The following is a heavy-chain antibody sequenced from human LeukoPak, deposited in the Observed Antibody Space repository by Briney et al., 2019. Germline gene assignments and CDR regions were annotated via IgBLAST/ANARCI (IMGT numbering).Heavy chain of an antibody. Sequence: GGSLRLSCAASGFTFSDYYMSWIRQAPRKGLEWVSAISGSGGSTYYADSVKGRLTISRDNSKNTLYLQMNSLRAEDTAVYYCAKLTGRSWPFRYYFDYWGQGTLVTVSS. CDR2: ISGSGGST. CDR1: GFTFSDYY. D-gene: IGHD6-13*01. J-gene: IGHJ4*02. V-gene: IGHV3-23*01. CDR3: AKLTGRSWPFRYYFDY.